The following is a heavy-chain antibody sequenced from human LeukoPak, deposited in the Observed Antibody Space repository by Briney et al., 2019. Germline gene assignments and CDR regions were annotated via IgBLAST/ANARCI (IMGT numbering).Heavy chain of an antibody. D-gene: IGHD1-26*01. J-gene: IGHJ4*02. CDR1: GFIVSNNY. CDR2: LHSGGST. V-gene: IGHV3-53*01. CDR3: ARMISGSSSSHDY. Sequence: GGSLRLSCAASGFIVSNNYMSWVRQAPGKGLEWVSVLHSGGSTYYADSVKGRFTISRDNSKNTVYLQMNRLRAEDTAVYYCARMISGSSSSHDYWGQGTLVTVSS.